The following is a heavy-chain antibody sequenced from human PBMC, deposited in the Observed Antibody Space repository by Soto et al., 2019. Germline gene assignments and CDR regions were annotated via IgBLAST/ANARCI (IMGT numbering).Heavy chain of an antibody. CDR1: GGTFSSYA. CDR3: ARVTLTVGDTPYTKHYYGMDV. CDR2: FIPMFGTT. J-gene: IGHJ6*02. Sequence: QVQLVQSGAEVKKPGSSVKVSCKASGGTFSSYALNWVRQAPGQGLEWMGGFIPMFGTTNYAQNFQGRLTITADEYTDTAYMELSSLRSEDTAVYYCARVTLTVGDTPYTKHYYGMDVWGQGTTVTVSS. V-gene: IGHV1-69*01. D-gene: IGHD1-26*01.